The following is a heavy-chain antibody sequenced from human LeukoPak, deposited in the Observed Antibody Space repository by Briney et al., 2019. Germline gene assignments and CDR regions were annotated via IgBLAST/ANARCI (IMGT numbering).Heavy chain of an antibody. J-gene: IGHJ3*02. CDR2: IYYSGST. CDR3: ARSGYWEAFDI. Sequence: SETLSLTCTVSGGSISSYYWSWIRQPPGKGLEWIGYIYYSGSTNYNPSLKSRVTISVDTSKNQFSLKLSSVTAADTAVYYCARSGYWEAFDIWGQGTMVTVSS. D-gene: IGHD3-22*01. V-gene: IGHV4-59*01. CDR1: GGSISSYY.